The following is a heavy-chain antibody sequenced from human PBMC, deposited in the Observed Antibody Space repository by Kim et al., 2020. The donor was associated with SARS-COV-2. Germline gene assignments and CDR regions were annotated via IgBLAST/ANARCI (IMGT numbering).Heavy chain of an antibody. J-gene: IGHJ3*02. CDR3: AKAYPTGSGVYDAFDI. D-gene: IGHD3-9*01. Sequence: GGSLRLSCAASGFTFSSYGMSWVRQAPGKGLEWVSLITGSDGSTNYGDSVKGRFTISRDNSKNTLYLQMNSLRAEDTAVYYCAKAYPTGSGVYDAFDIWGQGTMVTVSP. CDR1: GFTFSSYG. CDR2: ITGSDGST. V-gene: IGHV3-23*01.